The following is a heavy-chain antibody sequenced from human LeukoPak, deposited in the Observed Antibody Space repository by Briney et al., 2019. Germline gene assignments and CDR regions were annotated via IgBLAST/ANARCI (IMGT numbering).Heavy chain of an antibody. J-gene: IGHJ3*02. Sequence: SQTLSLTCTVSGVSISSDSYYWSWIRQPAGKGLEWFGRFYTSGTTNYNPSLKSRVTISVDTSKNQFSLKLRSVTAADTALYYCARSELSCSGGSCPTRYAFDIWGQGTVVTASS. V-gene: IGHV4-61*02. CDR1: GVSISSDSYY. D-gene: IGHD2-15*01. CDR2: FYTSGTT. CDR3: ARSELSCSGGSCPTRYAFDI.